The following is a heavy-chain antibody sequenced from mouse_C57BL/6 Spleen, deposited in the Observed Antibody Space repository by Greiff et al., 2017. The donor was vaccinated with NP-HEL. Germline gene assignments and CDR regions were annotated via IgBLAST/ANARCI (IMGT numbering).Heavy chain of an antibody. J-gene: IGHJ2*01. CDR3: ARGGTTVGFDY. V-gene: IGHV1-9*01. CDR2: ILPGSGST. CDR1: GYTFTSYW. D-gene: IGHD1-1*01. Sequence: VQLQQSGAELMKPGASVKLSCKATGYTFTSYWIEWVKQRPGHGLEWIGEILPGSGSTNYNEKFKGKATLTAETYSNTAYMQLSSLTTEDSAIYYCARGGTTVGFDYWGQGTTLTVSS.